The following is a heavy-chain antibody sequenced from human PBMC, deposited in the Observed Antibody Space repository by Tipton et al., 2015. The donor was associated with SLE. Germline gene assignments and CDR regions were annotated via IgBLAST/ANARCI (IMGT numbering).Heavy chain of an antibody. CDR3: VRDGAGDLGAFDI. V-gene: IGHV4-34*01. D-gene: IGHD2-21*02. CDR1: GGSFSGYD. CDR2: IYITGNT. J-gene: IGHJ3*02. Sequence: TLSLTCVVYGGSFSGYDWGWIRQPPGKGLEWIGSIYITGNTHYTPSLQSRVTISVDTSKNQVSLKLRSVTAADTALYYCVRDGAGDLGAFDIWGPGTLVTVSS.